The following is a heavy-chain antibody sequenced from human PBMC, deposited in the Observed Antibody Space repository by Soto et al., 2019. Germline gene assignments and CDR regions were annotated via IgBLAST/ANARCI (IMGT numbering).Heavy chain of an antibody. Sequence: QVTLKESGPVLVKPTETLTLTCTVSGFSLSNARMGVSWIRQPPRKPLEWLAHIFSNDEKSYSTSLKSRLTLSKDTSKSQGGLTMTNMDPVDTATYYGARRLQIGASWFDPWGKGTLVTVSS. CDR3: ARRLQIGASWFDP. CDR1: GFSLSNARMG. CDR2: IFSNDEK. D-gene: IGHD1-26*01. J-gene: IGHJ5*02. V-gene: IGHV2-26*01.